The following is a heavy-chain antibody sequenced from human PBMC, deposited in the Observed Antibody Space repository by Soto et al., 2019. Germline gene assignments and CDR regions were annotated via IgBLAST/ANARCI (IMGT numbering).Heavy chain of an antibody. CDR3: ESSSVLRYVDC. CDR2: INHSGST. D-gene: IGHD3-9*01. Sequence: PSLTKSLTCTVYDGYFSDYYWSWIRQHPGKGLEWIGEINHSGSTNYNPSLKSRVTISVDTSKNQFSLKLSSVTAADTAVYYCESSSVLRYVDCMGQGTLVTVTS. V-gene: IGHV4-34*01. CDR1: DGYFSDYY. J-gene: IGHJ4*02.